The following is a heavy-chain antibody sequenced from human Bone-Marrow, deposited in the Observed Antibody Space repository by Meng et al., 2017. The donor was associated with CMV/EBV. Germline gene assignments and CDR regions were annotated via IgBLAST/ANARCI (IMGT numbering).Heavy chain of an antibody. Sequence: SCKASGDTFSNYIINWVRQAHGQGLGWMGRIIPILGVTKHAQKFQGRVTVTADKSTSTAYMELSSLRSEDTAMYYCTTGPTDLSYFDHWGQGTLVTVSS. CDR3: TTGPTDLSYFDH. J-gene: IGHJ4*02. D-gene: IGHD5/OR15-5a*01. CDR2: IIPILGVT. CDR1: GDTFSNYI. V-gene: IGHV1-69*02.